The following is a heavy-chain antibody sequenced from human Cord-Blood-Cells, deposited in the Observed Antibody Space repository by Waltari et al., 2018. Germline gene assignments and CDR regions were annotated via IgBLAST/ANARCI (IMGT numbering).Heavy chain of an antibody. Sequence: QLPLQESGPGVVKPSQTLSLPCPVSGGSISSVSIYGSVIRQPAGKGLGWIGYIYTSGSTNYNPSLKSRVTISVDTSKNQFSLKLSSVTAADTAVYYCATYLEGYWYFDLWGRGTLVTVSS. D-gene: IGHD1-1*01. CDR2: IYTSGST. CDR3: ATYLEGYWYFDL. CDR1: GGSISSVSIY. J-gene: IGHJ2*01. V-gene: IGHV4-61*09.